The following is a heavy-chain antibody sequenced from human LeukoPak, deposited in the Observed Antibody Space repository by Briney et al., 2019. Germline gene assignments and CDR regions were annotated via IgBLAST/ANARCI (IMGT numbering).Heavy chain of an antibody. CDR2: ISAYNGNT. CDR3: ARVRQDDFWSGYYYFDY. CDR1: GYTFTSYG. V-gene: IGHV1-18*01. J-gene: IGHJ4*02. D-gene: IGHD3-3*01. Sequence: VKVSCKASGYTFTSYGISWVRQAPGQGLEWMGWISAYNGNTNYAQKLQGRVTMTTDTSTSTAYMELRSLRSDDTAVYYCARVRQDDFWSGYYYFDYWGQGTLVTVSS.